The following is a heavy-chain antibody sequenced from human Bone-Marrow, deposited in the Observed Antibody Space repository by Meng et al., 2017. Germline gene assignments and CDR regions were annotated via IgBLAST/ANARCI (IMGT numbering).Heavy chain of an antibody. V-gene: IGHV4-34*01. CDR3: AGISYYYGSGSYYKSYYFDY. D-gene: IGHD3-10*01. CDR2: INHSGST. Sequence: VQLSRWGAGLLKPSETLSLTCAVYGGSFSGYYWSWIRQPPGKGLEWIGEINHSGSTNYNPSLKSRVTISVDTSKNQFSLKLSSVTAADTAVYYCAGISYYYGSGSYYKSYYFDYWGQGTLVTVSS. J-gene: IGHJ4*02. CDR1: GGSFSGYY.